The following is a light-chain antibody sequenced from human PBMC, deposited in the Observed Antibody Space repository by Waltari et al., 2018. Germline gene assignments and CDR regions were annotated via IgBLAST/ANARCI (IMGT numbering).Light chain of an antibody. Sequence: DIQMTQSPSSLAASVGDRVTITCQASQDITIYLNWYQQKPGKAPKLLIYDTSKLETGVPSRFSGSGSGTQFTFTISSLQPEDIATYYCQVSFHFPLTFGGGTKLEIK. CDR2: DTS. CDR1: QDITIY. J-gene: IGKJ4*01. CDR3: QVSFHFPLT. V-gene: IGKV1-33*01.